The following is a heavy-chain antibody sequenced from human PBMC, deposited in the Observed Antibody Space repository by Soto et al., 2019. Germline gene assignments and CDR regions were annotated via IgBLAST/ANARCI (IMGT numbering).Heavy chain of an antibody. CDR1: GGSFSGYY. CDR3: ARGRRITKVRGVITNYTDV. D-gene: IGHD3-10*01. V-gene: IGHV4-34*01. Sequence: SDTLSLTCAVYGGSFSGYYWSWIRQPPGKGLEWIGEINHSGSTNYNPSLKSRVTISVDTSKNQFALKLSSVTAADTAVYYCARGRRITKVRGVITNYTDVWGKGTTVTVSS. CDR2: INHSGST. J-gene: IGHJ6*03.